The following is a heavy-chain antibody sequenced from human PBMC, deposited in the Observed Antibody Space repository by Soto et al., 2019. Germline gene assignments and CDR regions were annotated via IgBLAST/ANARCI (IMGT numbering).Heavy chain of an antibody. V-gene: IGHV3-23*01. CDR3: AKYAMIVVVITRFDY. Sequence: PGGSLRLSCAASGFTFSSYAMSWVRQAPGKGLEWVSTISGSGGSTYYADSVKGRFTISRDNSKNTLYLQMNSLRAEDTAVYYCAKYAMIVVVITRFDYWGQGTLVSVSS. J-gene: IGHJ4*02. D-gene: IGHD3-22*01. CDR1: GFTFSSYA. CDR2: ISGSGGST.